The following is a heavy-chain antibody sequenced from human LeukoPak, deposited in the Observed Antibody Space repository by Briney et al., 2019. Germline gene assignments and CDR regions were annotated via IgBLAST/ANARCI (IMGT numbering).Heavy chain of an antibody. CDR3: ARTMVRGVIISYYYYGMDV. D-gene: IGHD3-10*01. CDR2: INAGNGNT. J-gene: IGHJ6*04. CDR1: GYTFTGYA. V-gene: IGHV1-3*01. Sequence: ASVKVSCKASGYTFTGYAMHWVRQAPGQRLEWMGWINAGNGNTKYSQKFQGRVTITRDTSASTAYMELSSLRSEDTAVYYCARTMVRGVIISYYYYGMDVWGKGTTVTVSS.